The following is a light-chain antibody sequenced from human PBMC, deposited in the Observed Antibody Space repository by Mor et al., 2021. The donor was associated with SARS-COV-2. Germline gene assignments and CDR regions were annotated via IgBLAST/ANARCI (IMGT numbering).Light chain of an antibody. CDR3: QQYNNWRT. CDR1: SVSSN. J-gene: IGKJ2*01. V-gene: IGKV3-15*01. CDR2: GAS. Sequence: SVSSNLAWYQHKPGQAPRLLIYGASTRAPGIPARFSGSGSGTEFTLTISSLQSEDFAVYYCQQYNNWRTFGQGTKL.